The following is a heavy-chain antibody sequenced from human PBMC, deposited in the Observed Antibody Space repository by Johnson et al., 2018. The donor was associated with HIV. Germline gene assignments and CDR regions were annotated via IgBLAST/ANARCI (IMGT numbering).Heavy chain of an antibody. Sequence: QEQLVESGGGVVQPGRSLRLSCAASGFTFSSYGMHWGRQAPGKGLEWVAVISYDGSNKYYADSVKGRFTISRDNSKNTLYLQMNSLRAEDTAVYYCARATVESAFDIWGQGTMVTVSS. V-gene: IGHV3-30*03. J-gene: IGHJ3*02. CDR3: ARATVESAFDI. CDR1: GFTFSSYG. CDR2: ISYDGSNK. D-gene: IGHD4-23*01.